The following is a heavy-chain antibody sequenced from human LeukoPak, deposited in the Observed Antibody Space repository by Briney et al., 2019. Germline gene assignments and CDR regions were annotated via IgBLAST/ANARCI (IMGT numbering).Heavy chain of an antibody. J-gene: IGHJ4*02. D-gene: IGHD3-9*01. CDR1: GFTFSSYA. V-gene: IGHV3-23*01. Sequence: GGSLRLSCAASGFTFSSYAMSWVRQAPGKGLEWVSAISGSGGSTYYADSVKGRFTISRDNSKNTRYLQMNSLRAEDTAVYYCAKVPGRYFDWLLHFDYWGQGTLVTVSS. CDR3: AKVPGRYFDWLLHFDY. CDR2: ISGSGGST.